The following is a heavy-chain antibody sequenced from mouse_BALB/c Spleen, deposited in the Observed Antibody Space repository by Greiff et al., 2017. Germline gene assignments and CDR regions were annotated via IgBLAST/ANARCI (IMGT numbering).Heavy chain of an antibody. Sequence: EVQRVESGGGLVKPGGSLKLSCAASGFTFSSYAMSWVRQTPEKRLEWVATISSGGSYTYYPDSVKGRFTISRDNAKNTLYLQMSSLRSEDTAMYYCARHHYSPLYFDYWGQGTTLTVAS. J-gene: IGHJ2*01. CDR3: ARHHYSPLYFDY. V-gene: IGHV5-9-3*01. CDR2: ISSGGSYT. CDR1: GFTFSSYA. D-gene: IGHD1-2*01.